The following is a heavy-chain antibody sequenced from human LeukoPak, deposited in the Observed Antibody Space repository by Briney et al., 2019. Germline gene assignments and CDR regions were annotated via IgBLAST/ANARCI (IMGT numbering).Heavy chain of an antibody. CDR2: ISAYNGNT. CDR3: ARVYGDYGFYAFDI. V-gene: IGHV1-18*01. CDR1: GYTFTSYG. Sequence: ASVKVSCKASGYTFTSYGISWVRQAPGQGLEWMGWISAYNGNTNYAQKLQGRVTMTTDTSTSTAYMELSSLRSEDTAVYYCARVYGDYGFYAFDIWGQGTMVTVSS. J-gene: IGHJ3*02. D-gene: IGHD4-17*01.